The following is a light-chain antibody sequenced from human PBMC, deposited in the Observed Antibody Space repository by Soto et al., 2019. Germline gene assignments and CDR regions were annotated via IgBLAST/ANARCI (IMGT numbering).Light chain of an antibody. V-gene: IGLV2-11*01. Sequence: SVVTQPPPMSGSPGQSVTLSCPGTSSDVGGYNYVSWYQQHPGKAPKLMIYDVSKRPSGVPDRFSGSKSGNTASLTISGLQAEDEADYYCCSYAGSYTLGVFGTGTKVTVL. CDR3: CSYAGSYTLGV. CDR1: SSDVGGYNY. CDR2: DVS. J-gene: IGLJ1*01.